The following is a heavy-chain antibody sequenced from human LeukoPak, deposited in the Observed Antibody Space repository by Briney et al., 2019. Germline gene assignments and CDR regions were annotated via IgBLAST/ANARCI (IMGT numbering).Heavy chain of an antibody. V-gene: IGHV4-38-2*01. CDR2: IYYSGST. D-gene: IGHD2-8*01. Sequence: SETLSLTCAVSGYSISSGYYWGWIRQPPGKGLEWIGSIYYSGSTYYNPSLKSRVTISVDTSKNQFSLKLSSVTAADTAVYYCARPMVYAYYYYMDVWGKGTTVTVSS. CDR1: GYSISSGYY. CDR3: ARPMVYAYYYYMDV. J-gene: IGHJ6*03.